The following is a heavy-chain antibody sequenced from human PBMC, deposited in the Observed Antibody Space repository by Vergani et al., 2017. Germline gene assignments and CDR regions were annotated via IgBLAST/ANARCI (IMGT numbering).Heavy chain of an antibody. V-gene: IGHV3-30*18. CDR1: GFTFSSYG. J-gene: IGHJ6*02. CDR2: ISYDGSNK. CDR3: AKGMGDYGMDV. D-gene: IGHD3-16*01. Sequence: QVQLVESGGGVVQAGRSLRLPCAASGFTFSSYGMHWVRQAPGKGLEWVAVISYDGSNKYYADSVKGRFPISRDNSKNTLYLQMNSLRAEDTAVYYCAKGMGDYGMDVGSQGPTVSASS.